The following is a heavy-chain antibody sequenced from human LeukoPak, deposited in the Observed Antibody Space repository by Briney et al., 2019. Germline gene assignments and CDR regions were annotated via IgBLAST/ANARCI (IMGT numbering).Heavy chain of an antibody. CDR2: INRSGRT. V-gene: IGHV4-34*01. CDR1: GGSFSSYY. Sequence: SETLSLTCAVYGGSFSSYYWSWIRQPPGEGLQWIGEINRSGRTNYNPSLASRVTISADTSNNQSSLKLTSVTAADTAVYYCACTAYYDTPRVNDYWGQGTLVTVSS. J-gene: IGHJ4*02. D-gene: IGHD3-16*01. CDR3: ACTAYYDTPRVNDY.